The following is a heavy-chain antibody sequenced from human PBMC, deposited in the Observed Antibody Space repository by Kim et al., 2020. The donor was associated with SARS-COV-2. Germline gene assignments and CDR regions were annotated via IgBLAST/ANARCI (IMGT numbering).Heavy chain of an antibody. Sequence: ASVKVSCKASGYTFTGYYMHWVRQAPGQGLEWMGWINPNSGGTNYAQKFQGWVTMTRDTSISTAYMELSRLRSDDTAVYYCARDRAAAGDGSLNYWGQGTLVTVSS. J-gene: IGHJ4*02. CDR3: ARDRAAAGDGSLNY. D-gene: IGHD6-13*01. V-gene: IGHV1-2*04. CDR2: INPNSGGT. CDR1: GYTFTGYY.